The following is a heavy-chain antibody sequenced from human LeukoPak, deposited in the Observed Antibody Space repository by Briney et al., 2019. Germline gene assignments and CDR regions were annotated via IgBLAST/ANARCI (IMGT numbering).Heavy chain of an antibody. V-gene: IGHV3-7*01. CDR1: GFTLSSYW. CDR2: IKQDGSEK. Sequence: GWSLRLSCAASGFTLSSYWMSWVRQAPGKGGEGVANIKQDGSEKNYVDSVKGRFTISRDNVKNSLYLHMNSLRAEDTAVYYCARGGSSDWYENAFDIWGQGTMVTVPS. CDR3: ARGGSSDWYENAFDI. D-gene: IGHD6-19*01. J-gene: IGHJ3*02.